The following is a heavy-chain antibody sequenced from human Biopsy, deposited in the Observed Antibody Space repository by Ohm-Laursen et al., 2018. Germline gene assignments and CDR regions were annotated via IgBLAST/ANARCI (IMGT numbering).Heavy chain of an antibody. CDR1: GITTRSYW. V-gene: IGHV3-7*03. Sequence: SLRLSCAASGITTRSYWMSWIRQAPGKGLEWVANIKQDGSEKNYVASVKGRFTISRDNAKSSLYLEMNSLRSEDTAFYYCTKRRTAVRPFDSWGHGTLVTVSS. D-gene: IGHD6-25*01. CDR3: TKRRTAVRPFDS. J-gene: IGHJ4*01. CDR2: IKQDGSEK.